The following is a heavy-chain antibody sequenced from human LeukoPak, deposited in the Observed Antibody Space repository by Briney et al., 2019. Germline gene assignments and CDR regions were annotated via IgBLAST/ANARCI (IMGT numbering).Heavy chain of an antibody. CDR3: ARVSSGYSSGWHYYFDY. CDR2: INHSGST. D-gene: IGHD6-19*01. Sequence: SETLSLTCAVYGGSFSGYYWSWIRQPPGKGLEWIGEINHSGSTNYNPSLKSRVTISVDTSKNQFSLKPSSVTAADTAVYYCARVSSGYSSGWHYYFDYWGQGTLVTVSS. V-gene: IGHV4-34*01. CDR1: GGSFSGYY. J-gene: IGHJ4*02.